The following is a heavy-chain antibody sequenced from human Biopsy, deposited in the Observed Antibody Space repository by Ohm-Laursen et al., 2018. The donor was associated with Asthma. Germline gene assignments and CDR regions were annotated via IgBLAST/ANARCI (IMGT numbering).Heavy chain of an antibody. V-gene: IGHV1-69*13. Sequence: GASVKVSCKSLAGTFNTYVIGWVRQAPGQGLEWMGGINSVFGTTTYPQKFQGRVTITADDSTSKVYMELSSLRSEDTAVYYCARKAGSCISRTCYSLDFWGQGTLVTVSS. CDR2: INSVFGTT. CDR1: AGTFNTYV. D-gene: IGHD2-2*01. J-gene: IGHJ4*02. CDR3: ARKAGSCISRTCYSLDF.